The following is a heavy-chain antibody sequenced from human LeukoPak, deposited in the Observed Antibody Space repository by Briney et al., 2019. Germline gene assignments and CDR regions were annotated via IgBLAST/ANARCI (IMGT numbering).Heavy chain of an antibody. CDR2: ISGSGEST. V-gene: IGHV3-23*01. CDR3: ARDYASGSYPRIYFDY. D-gene: IGHD3-10*01. Sequence: GGSLRLSCVASGFTFSTYAMSWVRQAPGKGLEWVSAISGSGESTYYADSVKGRFTISRGNSKITLYLQMNSLRAEDTAVYYCARDYASGSYPRIYFDYWGQGTLVTVSS. J-gene: IGHJ4*02. CDR1: GFTFSTYA.